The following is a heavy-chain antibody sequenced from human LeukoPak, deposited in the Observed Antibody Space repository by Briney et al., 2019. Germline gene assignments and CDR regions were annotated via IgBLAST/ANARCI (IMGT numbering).Heavy chain of an antibody. V-gene: IGHV1-2*06. CDR3: ARGLVTMVRGAFFDP. CDR1: GYTFTGYY. CDR2: INPNSGGT. D-gene: IGHD3-10*01. Sequence: ASVKVSCKASGYTFTGYYMHWVRQAPGQGLGWMGRINPNSGGTNYAQKFQGGVTMTRDTSISTAYMELSRLRSDDTAMYCCARGLVTMVRGAFFDPWAREPWSPSPQ. J-gene: IGHJ5*02.